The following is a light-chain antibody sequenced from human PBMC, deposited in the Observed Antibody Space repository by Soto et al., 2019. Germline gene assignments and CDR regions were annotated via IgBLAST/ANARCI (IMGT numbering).Light chain of an antibody. Sequence: DIQMTQSPSSLSASVGDRITLTCRTSQSIRNYLNWYQQKPGRAPRLLIYAASNLQSGVPSTFSGSGSGTDFTLTINSLQPEDFATYYCQQSYIAPFTFGPGTTVNI. J-gene: IGKJ3*01. CDR1: QSIRNY. V-gene: IGKV1-39*01. CDR3: QQSYIAPFT. CDR2: AAS.